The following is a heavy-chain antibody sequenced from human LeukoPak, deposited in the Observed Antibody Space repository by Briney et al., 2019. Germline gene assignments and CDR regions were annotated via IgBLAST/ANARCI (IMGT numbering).Heavy chain of an antibody. V-gene: IGHV3-74*01. CDR2: IKGDGIST. CDR1: GFDFSSNW. D-gene: IGHD3-3*01. J-gene: IGHJ4*02. Sequence: GGSLRLSCAASGFDFSSNWMHWVRHAPGQGLVWVPRIKGDGISTNYADSVKGRFTIPRDIAKNTLYLQMNSLRAEDTGVYYCAKDHYWSIDYWGRGTLVTVSS. CDR3: AKDHYWSIDY.